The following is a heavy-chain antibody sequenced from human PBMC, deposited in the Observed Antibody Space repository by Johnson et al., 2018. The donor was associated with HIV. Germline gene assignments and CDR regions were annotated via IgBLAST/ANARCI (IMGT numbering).Heavy chain of an antibody. Sequence: VQLVESGGGLVQPGGSLRLSCAASGFTVSNYYMTWVRQSPGKGLEWVSVIYSGGSTYYADSVKGRFTISRDTSKNTLYLQMNSLRAEDTAVYYCARVRLEEDIFEAFDMWGLGTMVTVSS. CDR3: ARVRLEEDIFEAFDM. CDR2: IYSGGST. V-gene: IGHV3-66*01. CDR1: GFTVSNYY. D-gene: IGHD2-15*01. J-gene: IGHJ3*02.